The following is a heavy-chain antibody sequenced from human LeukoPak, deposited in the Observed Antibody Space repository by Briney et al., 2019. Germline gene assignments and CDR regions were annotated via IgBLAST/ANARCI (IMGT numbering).Heavy chain of an antibody. Sequence: GASVKVSCKASGYTFAAYGISWVRQAPGQGLEWMGWINTDKADKKYAQKFQDRVTMTTDTSTSTAYMVLRSLRSDDTAVYYCARAGLSRYFDWSSPSGFYYGMDVWGQGTTVTVSS. V-gene: IGHV1-18*01. CDR3: ARAGLSRYFDWSSPSGFYYGMDV. CDR1: GYTFAAYG. CDR2: INTDKADK. J-gene: IGHJ6*02. D-gene: IGHD3-9*01.